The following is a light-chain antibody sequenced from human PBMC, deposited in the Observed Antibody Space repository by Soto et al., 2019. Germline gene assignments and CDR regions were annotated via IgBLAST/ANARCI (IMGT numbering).Light chain of an antibody. J-gene: IGLJ1*01. V-gene: IGLV2-14*03. Sequence: SALTQPASVSGSPGQSITISFTGTSSDVGGYNSVSWYQHHPDKAPKLMIYDVSNRPSGVSNRFSGSKSGNTASLTISGLQTEDEADYYCSSYTSSTTLVFGTGTKVTVL. CDR1: SSDVGGYNS. CDR2: DVS. CDR3: SSYTSSTTLV.